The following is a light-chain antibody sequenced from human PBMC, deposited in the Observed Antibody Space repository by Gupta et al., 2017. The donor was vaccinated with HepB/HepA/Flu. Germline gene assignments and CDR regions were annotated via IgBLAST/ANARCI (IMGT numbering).Light chain of an antibody. V-gene: IGLV2-11*01. CDR3: CSYAGRYTYV. CDR2: EVI. CDR1: SSDVGNYNY. Sequence: QSALPHPRSVSGSPGQSVTISCTGTSSDVGNYNYVSWYQQHPGKAPKLMIYEVIKRPSGVPDRFSGSKSGNTASLTISELQAEDEADYHCCSYAGRYTYVFGNGTQVTVL. J-gene: IGLJ1*01.